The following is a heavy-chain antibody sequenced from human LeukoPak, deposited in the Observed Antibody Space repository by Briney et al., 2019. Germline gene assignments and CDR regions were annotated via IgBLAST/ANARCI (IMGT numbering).Heavy chain of an antibody. CDR1: GFTFTNAG. CDR2: ISDNGINK. Sequence: GGSLRLSCAASGFTFTNAGLHWVRQAPGKGLEWVAVISDNGINKEYADSVKGRFTISRDTSRNTLYLELNSLRLEDTALYYCARGPAADPYYFDFWGQGTPVTVSS. D-gene: IGHD6-13*01. J-gene: IGHJ4*02. CDR3: ARGPAADPYYFDF. V-gene: IGHV3-30*03.